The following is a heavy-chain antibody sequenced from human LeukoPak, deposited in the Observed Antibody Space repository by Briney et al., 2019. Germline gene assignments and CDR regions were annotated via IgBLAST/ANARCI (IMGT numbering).Heavy chain of an antibody. D-gene: IGHD3-9*01. V-gene: IGHV4-59*11. CDR3: ARDTYDILTGYYTGQDP. J-gene: IGHJ5*02. CDR1: GVSISSLY. CDR2: IYDSGST. Sequence: PSETLSLTCTVSGVSISSLYWSWIRQPPGRGLEWIGYIYDSGSTNYNPSLKSRGTISVDTSKNQFSLKLSSVTAADTAVYYCARDTYDILTGYYTGQDPWGQGTLVTVSS.